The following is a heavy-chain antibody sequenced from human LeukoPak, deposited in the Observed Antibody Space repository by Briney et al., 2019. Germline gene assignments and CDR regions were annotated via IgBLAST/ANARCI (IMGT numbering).Heavy chain of an antibody. CDR1: GGSISSSSYY. CDR2: IYYSGST. V-gene: IGHV4-39*07. Sequence: SETLPLTCTVSGGSISSSSYYWGWIRQPPGKGLEWIGSIYYSGSTYYNPSLKSRVTISVDTSKNQFSLKLSSVTAADTAVYYCARGYDISDYWGQGTVVTVSS. CDR3: ARGYDISDY. J-gene: IGHJ4*02. D-gene: IGHD3-9*01.